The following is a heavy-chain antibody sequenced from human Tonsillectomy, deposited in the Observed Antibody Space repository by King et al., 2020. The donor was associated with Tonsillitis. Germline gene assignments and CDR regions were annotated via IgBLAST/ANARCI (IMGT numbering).Heavy chain of an antibody. J-gene: IGHJ4*02. Sequence: LQLQESGPGVVKPSETLSLTCTVSGGSISSSDNYWAWIRQPPGKWLEWIGYMYYSGTSFYNPSLKRRITISGGTSENRFSLKLSSVTAADTAVYFCARSVSGSFDYWGQGALVTVSS. CDR2: MYYSGTS. V-gene: IGHV4-39*01. D-gene: IGHD1-26*01. CDR1: GGSISSSDNY. CDR3: ARSVSGSFDY.